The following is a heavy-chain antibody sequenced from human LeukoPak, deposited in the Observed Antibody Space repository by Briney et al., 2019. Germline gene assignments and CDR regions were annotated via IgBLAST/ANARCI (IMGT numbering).Heavy chain of an antibody. J-gene: IGHJ4*02. CDR2: IGTAGDT. V-gene: IGHV3-13*01. CDR1: GFTFSSYD. Sequence: GGSLRLSCAASGFTFSSYDMHWVRQATGKGLEWVSAIGTAGDTYYPGSVKGRFTISRENAKNSLYLQMNSLGAGDTAVYYCARGGPYGVTTSNFDYWGQGTLVTVSS. CDR3: ARGGPYGVTTSNFDY. D-gene: IGHD4-11*01.